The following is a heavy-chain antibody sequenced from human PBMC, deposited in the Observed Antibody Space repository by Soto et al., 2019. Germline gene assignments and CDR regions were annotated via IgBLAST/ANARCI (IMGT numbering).Heavy chain of an antibody. CDR2: IIPIFGTA. D-gene: IGHD3-22*01. V-gene: IGHV1-69*12. Sequence: QVQLVQSGAEVKKPGSSVKVSCKASGGTFSSYAISWVRQAPGQGLEWMGGIIPIFGTANYAQKFQGRVTITADESTSTAYMELSSLRSVDTAVYYCARDGFYYDSSGYQSRLGFDPWGQGTLVTVSS. CDR3: ARDGFYYDSSGYQSRLGFDP. J-gene: IGHJ5*02. CDR1: GGTFSSYA.